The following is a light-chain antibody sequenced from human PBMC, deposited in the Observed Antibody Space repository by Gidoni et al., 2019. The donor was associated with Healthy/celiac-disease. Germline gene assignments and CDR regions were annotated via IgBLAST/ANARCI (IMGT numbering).Light chain of an antibody. CDR2: DAS. CDR3: QQRSNWPRLIT. CDR1: QSVSSY. J-gene: IGKJ5*01. V-gene: IGKV3-11*01. Sequence: EIVLPQSPATLSLSPGERATLSCRASQSVSSYLAWYQQKPGQAPRLLIYDASNRATGIPARFSGSGSGTDFTLTISSLEPEDFAVYYCQQRSNWPRLITFGQGTRLEIK.